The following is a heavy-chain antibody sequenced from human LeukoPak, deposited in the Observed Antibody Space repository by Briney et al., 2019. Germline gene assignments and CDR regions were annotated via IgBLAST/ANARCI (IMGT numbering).Heavy chain of an antibody. CDR1: GGSISNSY. V-gene: IGHV4-4*07. Sequence: SETLSLTCTVPGGSISNSYWTWIRKPAGKGLEWIGRIHSGGSTNYSPSLKSRLAMSVDTSQNQVSLKLSSVTAADTAVYYCARRSGQSAFDIWGQGTMVTVSS. D-gene: IGHD1-14*01. CDR2: IHSGGST. CDR3: ARRSGQSAFDI. J-gene: IGHJ3*02.